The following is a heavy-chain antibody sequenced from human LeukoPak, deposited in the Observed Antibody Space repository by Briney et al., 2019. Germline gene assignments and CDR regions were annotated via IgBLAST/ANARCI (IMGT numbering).Heavy chain of an antibody. J-gene: IGHJ6*03. CDR2: ISFHGTDS. CDR1: GFTFISYA. Sequence: PGTSLRLSCAASGFTFISYAIHWVRQAPGKGLEWVAVISFHGTDSFYADSVKGRFTISRDNAKNSLYLQMNSLRAEDTAVYYCARWYSGSYYYYYYYMDVWGKGTTVTISS. D-gene: IGHD1-26*01. CDR3: ARWYSGSYYYYYYYMDV. V-gene: IGHV3-30*04.